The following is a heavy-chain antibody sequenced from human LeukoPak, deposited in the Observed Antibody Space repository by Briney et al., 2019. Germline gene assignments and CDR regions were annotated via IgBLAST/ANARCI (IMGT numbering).Heavy chain of an antibody. D-gene: IGHD6-25*01. CDR3: ARTPGSFDI. J-gene: IGHJ3*02. CDR2: IYYSGTT. CDR1: GGSISSYY. V-gene: IGHV4-59*01. Sequence: PSETLSLTCTVSGGSISSYYWSWIRQPPGKGLEWIGYIYYSGTTNYNPSLKSRVTISVDTSKNQFSLKLSSVTAADTAVYYCARTPGSFDIWGQGTMVTVSS.